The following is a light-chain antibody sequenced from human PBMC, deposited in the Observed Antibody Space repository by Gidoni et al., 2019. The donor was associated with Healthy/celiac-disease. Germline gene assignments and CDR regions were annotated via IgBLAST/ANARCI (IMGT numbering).Light chain of an antibody. CDR1: KLGDKY. V-gene: IGLV3-1*01. J-gene: IGLJ2*01. CDR3: QAWDSSTVV. CDR2: QDS. Sequence: SYELTQPPSVSVSPGQTASITCSGDKLGDKYACWYQQKPGQSPVLVLYQDSKRPSGIPERFSGSNSGTTATLTIRGTQAMDEADYYCQAWDSSTVVFGGGTKLTVL.